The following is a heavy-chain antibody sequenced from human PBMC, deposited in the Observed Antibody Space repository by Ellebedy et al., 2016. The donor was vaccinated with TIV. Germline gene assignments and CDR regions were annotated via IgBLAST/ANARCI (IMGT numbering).Heavy chain of an antibody. V-gene: IGHV4-59*01. D-gene: IGHD5-12*01. J-gene: IGHJ6*03. CDR3: ARGQYSGYDVDSYFYFMDV. Sequence: SETLSLTCTVSGGSISRYFWSRIRQSPGKGLEWIGYIYDSGSTNYNPSLKSRVAISVDTSQNPFSLNLYSVTAADTAVYYCARGQYSGYDVDSYFYFMDVWGKGTTVTVSS. CDR2: IYDSGST. CDR1: GGSISRYF.